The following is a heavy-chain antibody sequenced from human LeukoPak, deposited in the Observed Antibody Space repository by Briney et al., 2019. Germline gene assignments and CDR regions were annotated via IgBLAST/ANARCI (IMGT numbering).Heavy chain of an antibody. J-gene: IGHJ4*02. CDR1: GYSFTSYW. D-gene: IGHD3-3*01. Sequence: GESLKISCKGSGYSFTSYWIGWVRQMPGKGLEWMGIIYPGDSDTRYSPSFQGQVTISADKSISTAYLQWSGLKASDTAMYYCATLSAQYYDFWSGYFDYWGQGTLVTVSS. CDR3: ATLSAQYYDFWSGYFDY. CDR2: IYPGDSDT. V-gene: IGHV5-51*01.